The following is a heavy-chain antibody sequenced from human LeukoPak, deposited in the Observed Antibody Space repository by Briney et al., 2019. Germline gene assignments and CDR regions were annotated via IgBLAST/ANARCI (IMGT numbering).Heavy chain of an antibody. CDR2: IYYSGST. D-gene: IGHD6-13*01. V-gene: IGHV4-31*03. J-gene: IGHJ5*02. Sequence: PSETLSLTCTVSGGSISSGGYYWSWIRQHPGKGLEWIGYIYYSGSTYYNPSLKSRVTISVDTSENQFSLKLSSVTAADTAVYYCARGGGIAAAGTALDWFDPWGQGTLVTVSS. CDR1: GGSISSGGYY. CDR3: ARGGGIAAAGTALDWFDP.